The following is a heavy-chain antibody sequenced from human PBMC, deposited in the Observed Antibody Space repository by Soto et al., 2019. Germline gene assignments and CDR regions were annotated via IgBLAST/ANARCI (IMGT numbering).Heavy chain of an antibody. CDR2: ISGYNVNT. Sequence: ASVKVSCKASGYTFSNYGISWVRQAPGQGLEWMGWISGYNVNTKYAQKLQGRVTMTTDTSTSTAYMELRSLRSDDTAVYYCARSSGGSCYSGVFCCFDPWGQGTLLTVSS. CDR3: ARSSGGSCYSGVFCCFDP. D-gene: IGHD2-15*01. CDR1: GYTFSNYG. J-gene: IGHJ5*02. V-gene: IGHV1-18*01.